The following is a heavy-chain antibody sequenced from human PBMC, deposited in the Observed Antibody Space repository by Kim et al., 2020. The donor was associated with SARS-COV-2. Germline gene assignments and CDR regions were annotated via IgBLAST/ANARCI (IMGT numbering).Heavy chain of an antibody. CDR3: ARRGLRRFGETHYWYFDL. V-gene: IGHV4-34*01. J-gene: IGHJ2*01. CDR2: INHSGST. Sequence: SETLSLTCAVYGGSFSGYYWSWIRQPPGKGLEWIGEINHSGSTNYNPSLKSRVTISVDTSKNQFSLKLSSVTAADTAVYYCARRGLRRFGETHYWYFDLWGRGTLVTVSS. D-gene: IGHD3-10*01. CDR1: GGSFSGYY.